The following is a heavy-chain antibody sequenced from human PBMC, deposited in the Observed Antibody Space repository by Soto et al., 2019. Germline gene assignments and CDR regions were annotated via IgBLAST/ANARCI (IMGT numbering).Heavy chain of an antibody. CDR1: GFTFSSYN. D-gene: IGHD3-10*01. Sequence: PGGSLRLSCGASGFTFSSYNMNWGRQAPGKGLEWVSYFSRSGSTIYYADSVKGRFTISRDNAKNSLYLQMNSLRAEDTAVYYCAREFGDGYMDVWGKGTTVTVS. CDR2: FSRSGSTI. V-gene: IGHV3-48*04. J-gene: IGHJ6*03. CDR3: AREFGDGYMDV.